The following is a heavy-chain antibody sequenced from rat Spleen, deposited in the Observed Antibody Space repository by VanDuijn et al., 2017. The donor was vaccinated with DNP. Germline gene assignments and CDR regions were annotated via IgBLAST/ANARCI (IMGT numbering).Heavy chain of an antibody. CDR3: TRVTPFDY. CDR1: GFDFNTYA. D-gene: IGHD4-4*01. V-gene: IGHV10-4*01. Sequence: EVQVVESGGGLVQPEGSLKLSCAASGFDFNTYAMSWIRQAPGKGLDWVASITIKTHNYVALYADSVKERFTISRDDSQSMVYLQMNNLKIEDTALYYCTRVTPFDYWGQGVMVTVSS. J-gene: IGHJ2*01. CDR2: ITIKTHNYVA.